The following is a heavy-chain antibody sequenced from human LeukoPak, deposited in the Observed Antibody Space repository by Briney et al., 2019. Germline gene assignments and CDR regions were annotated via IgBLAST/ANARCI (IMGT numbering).Heavy chain of an antibody. Sequence: PGGSLRLSRAASGFTFSSYWMSWVRQAPGKGLEWVSGTNWNGGSTGYADSVKGRFTISRDNAKNSLYLQMNSLRAEDTAVYYCAELGITMIGGVWGKGTTVTISS. V-gene: IGHV3-20*04. D-gene: IGHD3-10*02. CDR2: TNWNGGST. J-gene: IGHJ6*04. CDR1: GFTFSSYW. CDR3: AELGITMIGGV.